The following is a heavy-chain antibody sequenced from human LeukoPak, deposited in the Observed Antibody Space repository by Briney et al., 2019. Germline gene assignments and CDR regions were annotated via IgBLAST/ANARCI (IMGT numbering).Heavy chain of an antibody. Sequence: ASVKVSCKATGYSFTSYGISWVRQAPGQGLEWMGWISAYNGNTHYTQKVQDRVTMTIDTSTSTAYVELRSLRSDDTAVYYCARVYCSSTSCYSSGSDWGQGTLVTVSS. V-gene: IGHV1-18*01. J-gene: IGHJ4*02. CDR1: GYSFTSYG. D-gene: IGHD2-2*01. CDR3: ARVYCSSTSCYSSGSD. CDR2: ISAYNGNT.